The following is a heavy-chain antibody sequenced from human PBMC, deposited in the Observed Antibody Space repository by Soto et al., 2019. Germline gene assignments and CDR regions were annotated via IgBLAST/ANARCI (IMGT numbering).Heavy chain of an antibody. D-gene: IGHD1-26*01. CDR1: GYVFPSFG. CDR3: ARESRVGSNAGASCDI. Sequence: QRRLVHSGAEMKKPGASVKVSCQASGYVFPSFGITWVRKAPGQGLVWKGWISPYNGKTKYAESLNGRVTRTTDTSPRTDYIELMRLISDDTAIYYCARESRVGSNAGASCDIWGQGTMFAVSS. J-gene: IGHJ3*02. V-gene: IGHV1-18*01. CDR2: ISPYNGKT.